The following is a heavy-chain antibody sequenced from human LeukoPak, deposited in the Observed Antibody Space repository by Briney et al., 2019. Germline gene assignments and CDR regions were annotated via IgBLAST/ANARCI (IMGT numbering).Heavy chain of an antibody. CDR3: AKGYYYDSSGCYFDY. Sequence: PGRSLRLSCAASGFTVDDYAMHWVRQAPGKGLEWVSGISWNSGSIGYADSVKGRFTISRDNAKNSLYLQMNSLRAEDTALYYCAKGYYYDSSGCYFDYWGQGTLVTVSS. J-gene: IGHJ4*02. D-gene: IGHD3-22*01. CDR1: GFTVDDYA. CDR2: ISWNSGSI. V-gene: IGHV3-9*01.